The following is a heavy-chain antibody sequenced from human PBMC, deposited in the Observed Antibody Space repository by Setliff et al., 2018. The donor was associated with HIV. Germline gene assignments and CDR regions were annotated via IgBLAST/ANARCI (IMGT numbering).Heavy chain of an antibody. J-gene: IGHJ4*02. CDR1: GGSISNYX. CDR2: GYYSGIT. CDR3: ARSSRGSLRDLDY. D-gene: IGHD2-21*02. Sequence: SETLSLTCTVSGGSISNYXGSWIRQPPGKGLEWIGCGYYSGITHYDPSLKSRVSISVDASKNQFSLRLNSVTVADTAAYFCARSSRGSLRDLDYWGPGTLVAVSS. V-gene: IGHV4-59*08.